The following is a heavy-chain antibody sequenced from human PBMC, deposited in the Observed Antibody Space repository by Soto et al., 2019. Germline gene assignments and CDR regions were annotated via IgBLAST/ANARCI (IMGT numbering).Heavy chain of an antibody. Sequence: QVQLVESGGGVVQPGRSLRLSCAASGFIFSSYGMHWVRQAPGKGLGWVAVISYEGSHTYYADSVKGRFTITRDNFKDTLYLQMTSLRPEDTAVYYCAKEVHCGGGSCSWSEGFDYWGQGTLLTVSS. CDR1: GFIFSSYG. CDR3: AKEVHCGGGSCSWSEGFDY. CDR2: ISYEGSHT. J-gene: IGHJ4*02. D-gene: IGHD2-15*01. V-gene: IGHV3-30*18.